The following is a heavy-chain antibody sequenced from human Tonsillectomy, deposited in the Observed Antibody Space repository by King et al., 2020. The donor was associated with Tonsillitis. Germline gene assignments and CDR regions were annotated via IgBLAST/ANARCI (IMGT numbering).Heavy chain of an antibody. D-gene: IGHD2-15*01. CDR2: INHSGST. Sequence: VQLQQWGAGRLKPSETLSLTCAVYGGSFSDYYWIWIRQPPVMGLEWIGEINHSGSTNYNPSLKSRVTILVDTSKNHFSLKLSSVTAADTAVYYCARGEGVAATDYYYYMDVWGKGTTVAVSS. CDR3: ARGEGVAATDYYYYMDV. J-gene: IGHJ6*03. CDR1: GGSFSDYY. V-gene: IGHV4-34*01.